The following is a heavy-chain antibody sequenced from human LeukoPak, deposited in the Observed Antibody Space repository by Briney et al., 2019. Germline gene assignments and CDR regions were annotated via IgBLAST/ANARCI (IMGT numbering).Heavy chain of an antibody. Sequence: GESLKISCKGSGYTFTTYWIGWVRQMPGKGLEWMGIIYPGDSDTRYSPSFQGQVTISADKSISTAYLQWSSLKASDTAMYYCARLKWELRWRFLDYWGQGTLVTVSS. CDR2: IYPGDSDT. CDR1: GYTFTTYW. J-gene: IGHJ4*02. V-gene: IGHV5-51*01. CDR3: ARLKWELRWRFLDY. D-gene: IGHD1-26*01.